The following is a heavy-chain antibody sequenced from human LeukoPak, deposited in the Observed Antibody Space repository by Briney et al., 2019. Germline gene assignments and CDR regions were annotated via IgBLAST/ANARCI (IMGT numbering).Heavy chain of an antibody. D-gene: IGHD3-10*01. CDR3: ARHRSPRSMVVGPVDY. V-gene: IGHV4-39*01. Sequence: PSETLSLTCTVSGGSISSSRDYWAWIRQPPGKGLEWIANIYYSGSTYYSPSLKSRVTISVDTSKNQFSLKLSSVTAADTAVYYCARHRSPRSMVVGPVDYWGQGTLVTVSS. CDR2: IYYSGST. CDR1: GGSISSSRDY. J-gene: IGHJ4*02.